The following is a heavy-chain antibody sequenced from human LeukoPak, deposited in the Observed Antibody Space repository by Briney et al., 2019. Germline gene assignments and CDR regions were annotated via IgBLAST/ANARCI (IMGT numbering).Heavy chain of an antibody. D-gene: IGHD3-22*01. Sequence: GGSLRLSCAASGFTFSSYAMSWVRQAPGKGLEWVSAISGSGGSTYYADSVKGRFTISRDNSKNTLYLQTNSLRAEDTAVYYCAKDFSSGYYYVGNWFDPWGQGTLVTVSS. CDR1: GFTFSSYA. V-gene: IGHV3-23*01. J-gene: IGHJ5*02. CDR3: AKDFSSGYYYVGNWFDP. CDR2: ISGSGGST.